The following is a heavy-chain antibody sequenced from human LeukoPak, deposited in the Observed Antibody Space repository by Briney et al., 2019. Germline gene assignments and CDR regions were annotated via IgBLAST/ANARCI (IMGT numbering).Heavy chain of an antibody. CDR2: ISGSGGST. Sequence: GGSLRLSCAASGFTFSSYAMSWVRQAPGKGLEWVSAISGSGGSTYYADSVKGRFTISRDNSKNTLYLQMNSLRAEDTAVYYCAKAIAAAGRVRSGDYWGQGTLVTVSS. V-gene: IGHV3-23*01. D-gene: IGHD6-13*01. CDR3: AKAIAAAGRVRSGDY. CDR1: GFTFSSYA. J-gene: IGHJ4*02.